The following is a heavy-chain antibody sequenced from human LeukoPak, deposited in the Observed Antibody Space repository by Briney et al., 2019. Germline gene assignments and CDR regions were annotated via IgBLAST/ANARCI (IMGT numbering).Heavy chain of an antibody. Sequence: GGSLRLSCAVSGTTLSSYGMHWVRQAPGKGLEWVAVIWYDGSNKYYADSVKGRFTISRDNSKNTLYLQMNSLRAEDTAVYYCAKDQGIAVAGHHFDYWGQGTLVTVSS. CDR2: IWYDGSNK. CDR1: GTTLSSYG. D-gene: IGHD6-19*01. CDR3: AKDQGIAVAGHHFDY. V-gene: IGHV3-33*06. J-gene: IGHJ4*02.